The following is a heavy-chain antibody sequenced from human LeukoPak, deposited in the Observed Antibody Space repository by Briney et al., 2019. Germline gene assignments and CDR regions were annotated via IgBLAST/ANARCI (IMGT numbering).Heavy chain of an antibody. CDR1: GASINNFNYY. J-gene: IGHJ4*02. CDR2: NSYSGAT. V-gene: IGHV4-39*01. Sequence: SETLSLTCTVSGASINNFNYYWGWVRQPPGKGLEWIGSNSYSGATYYSGSLKSRVTISVDTSENPLSLQVTSVTAADTAVYYCARHKGTEVAIPPLLDHWGQGTLVTVSS. D-gene: IGHD2-21*01. CDR3: ARHKGTEVAIPPLLDH.